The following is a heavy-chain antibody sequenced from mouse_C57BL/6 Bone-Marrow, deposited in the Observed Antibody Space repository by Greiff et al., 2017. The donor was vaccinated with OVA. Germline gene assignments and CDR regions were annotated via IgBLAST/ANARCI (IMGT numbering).Heavy chain of an antibody. Sequence: QVHVKQSGPELVKPGASVKISCKASGYAFSSSWMNWVKQRPGKGLEWIGRIYPGDGDTNYNGKFKGKATLTADKSSSTAYMQLSSLTSEDSAVYFCARGYYGSSPWYFDVWGTGTTVTVSS. CDR1: GYAFSSSW. V-gene: IGHV1-82*01. CDR3: ARGYYGSSPWYFDV. J-gene: IGHJ1*03. D-gene: IGHD1-1*01. CDR2: IYPGDGDT.